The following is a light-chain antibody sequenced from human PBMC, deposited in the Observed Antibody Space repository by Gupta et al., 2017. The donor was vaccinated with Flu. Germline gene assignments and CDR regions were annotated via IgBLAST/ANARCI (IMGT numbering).Light chain of an antibody. V-gene: IGLV4-69*02. CDR3: QTWDTGIRV. Sequence: VVLTQSPSASASPGASLKLTCTLSRGHVDFVIAWHQQKPEKGPRYLMKINSDGSYIKGDGIPDRFSGASSGSERSLIISSLQSEDEADYYCQTWDTGIRVFGGGTRLTVL. J-gene: IGLJ3*02. CDR1: RGHVDFV. CDR2: INSDGSY.